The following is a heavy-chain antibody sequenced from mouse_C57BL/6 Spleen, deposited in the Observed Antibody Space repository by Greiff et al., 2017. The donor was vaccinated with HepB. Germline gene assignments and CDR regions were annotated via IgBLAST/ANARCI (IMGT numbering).Heavy chain of an antibody. D-gene: IGHD2-2*01. V-gene: IGHV1-59*01. Sequence: VQLQQSGAELVRPGTSVKLSCKASGYTFTSYWMHWVKQRPGQGLEWIGVIDPSDSYTNYNQKFKGKATLTVDTSSSTAYMQLSSLTSEDSAVYSCARRGANYYGYEDHYFDYWGQGTTLTVSS. CDR1: GYTFTSYW. CDR3: ARRGANYYGYEDHYFDY. J-gene: IGHJ2*01. CDR2: IDPSDSYT.